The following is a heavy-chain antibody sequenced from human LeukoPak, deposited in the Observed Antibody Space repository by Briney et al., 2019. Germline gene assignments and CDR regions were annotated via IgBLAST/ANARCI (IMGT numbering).Heavy chain of an antibody. CDR3: ASYSNYVSFDY. CDR1: GFTFSGSA. J-gene: IGHJ4*02. D-gene: IGHD4-11*01. CDR2: IRSKANSYAT. V-gene: IGHV3-73*01. Sequence: GGSLRLSCTASGFTFSGSAMHWVRQASGKGLEWVGRIRSKANSYATVYAASVKGRFTISRDDSKNTAYLQMNSLRAEDTAVYYCASYSNYVSFDYWGQGTLVTVSS.